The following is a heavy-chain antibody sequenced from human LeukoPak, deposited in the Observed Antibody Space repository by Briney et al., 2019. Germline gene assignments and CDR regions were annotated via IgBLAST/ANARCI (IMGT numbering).Heavy chain of an antibody. CDR1: GFTFSSYD. CDR2: ISYDGSNK. D-gene: IGHD2-2*01. Sequence: QPGRSLKLSCAASGFTFSSYDMHWVRQAPGKGLEWVAVISYDGSNKYYADSVKGRFTISSDNSKNTLYLQMNRLRAEDTAVYYCARDATAAGFFDYGGQGTLVTVSS. V-gene: IGHV3-30*04. CDR3: ARDATAAGFFDY. J-gene: IGHJ4*02.